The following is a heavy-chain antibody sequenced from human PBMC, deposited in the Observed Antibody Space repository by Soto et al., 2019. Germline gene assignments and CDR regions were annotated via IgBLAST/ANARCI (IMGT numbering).Heavy chain of an antibody. J-gene: IGHJ6*02. CDR2: ISYDGSNK. V-gene: IGHV3-30*03. CDR1: GFTFSSYG. D-gene: IGHD3-3*02. Sequence: PGGSLRLSCAASGFTFSSYGMHWVRQAPGKGLEWVAVISYDGSNKYYADSVKGRFTISRDNSTSTAYMELSSLRSEDTAVYYCARDISGMDVWGQGTTVT. CDR3: ARDISGMDV.